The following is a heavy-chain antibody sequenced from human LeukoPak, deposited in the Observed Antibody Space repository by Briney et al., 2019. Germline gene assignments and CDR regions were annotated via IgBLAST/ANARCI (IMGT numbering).Heavy chain of an antibody. D-gene: IGHD3-9*01. CDR3: ARGTRGDILTGYSLGY. CDR1: GYTFTSYD. V-gene: IGHV1-8*01. Sequence: ASXKVSCKAPGYTFTSYDINWVRQATGQGLEWMGWMNPNSGNTGYAQKFQGRVTMTRNTSISIAYMEVSSLRSEDTAVYYCARGTRGDILTGYSLGYWGQGTLVTVSS. J-gene: IGHJ4*02. CDR2: MNPNSGNT.